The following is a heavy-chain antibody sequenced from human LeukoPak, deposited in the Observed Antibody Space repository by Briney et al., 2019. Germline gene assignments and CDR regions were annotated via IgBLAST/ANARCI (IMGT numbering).Heavy chain of an antibody. CDR1: GFTFSSYA. CDR2: IYSGGST. Sequence: SGGSLRLSCAASGFTFSSYAMSWVRQAPGKGLEWVSVIYSGGSTYYADSVKGRFTISRDNSKNTLYLRMNSLRAEDTAVYYCASMAGYSYGSTGDYWGQGTLVTVSS. V-gene: IGHV3-53*01. D-gene: IGHD5-18*01. CDR3: ASMAGYSYGSTGDY. J-gene: IGHJ4*02.